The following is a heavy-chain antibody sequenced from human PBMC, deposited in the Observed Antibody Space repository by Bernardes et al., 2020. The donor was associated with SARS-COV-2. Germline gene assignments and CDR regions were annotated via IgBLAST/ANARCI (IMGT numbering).Heavy chain of an antibody. CDR1: GGTFSSYA. V-gene: IGHV1-69*13. CDR3: AKINYDILTGYGRGWFDP. CDR2: IIPIFGTA. J-gene: IGHJ5*02. D-gene: IGHD3-9*01. Sequence: SVKVSCKASGGTFSSYAISWVRQAPGQGLEWMGRIIPIFGTANYAQKFQGRVTITADESTSTAYMELSSLRSEDTAVYYCAKINYDILTGYGRGWFDPWGQGTLVTVSS.